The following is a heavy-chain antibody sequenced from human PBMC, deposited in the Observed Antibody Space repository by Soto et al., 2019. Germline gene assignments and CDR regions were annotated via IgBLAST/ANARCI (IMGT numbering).Heavy chain of an antibody. CDR1: GFTFSSYA. V-gene: IGHV3-30-3*01. Sequence: GGSLRLSCAASGFTFSSYAMHWVRQAPGKGLEWVAVISYDGSNKYYADSVKGRFTISRDNSKSTLYLQMNSLRAEDTAVYYCARPYCSSTSCYGWFDPWGQGTLVTVSS. CDR2: ISYDGSNK. D-gene: IGHD2-2*01. J-gene: IGHJ5*02. CDR3: ARPYCSSTSCYGWFDP.